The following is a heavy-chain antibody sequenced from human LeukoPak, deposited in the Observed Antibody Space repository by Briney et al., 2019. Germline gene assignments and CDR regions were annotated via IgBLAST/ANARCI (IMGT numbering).Heavy chain of an antibody. D-gene: IGHD3-10*01. CDR1: GYTFTSYG. CDR2: ISGYNGNT. V-gene: IGHV1-8*02. CDR3: ARGRLRSITMVRGVTQAGY. Sequence: SVKVSCKATGYTFTSYGISWVRQAPGQGPEWMGWISGYNGNTGYAQKFQGRVTMTRNTSISTAYMELSSLRSEDTAVYYCARGRLRSITMVRGVTQAGYWGQGTLVTVSS. J-gene: IGHJ4*02.